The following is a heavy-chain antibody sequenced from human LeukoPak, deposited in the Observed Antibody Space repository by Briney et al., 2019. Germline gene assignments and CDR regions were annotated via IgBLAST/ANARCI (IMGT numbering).Heavy chain of an antibody. Sequence: ASVKVSCKASGYTFTGYYMHWVRQAPGQGLEGMGWINPNSGGTNYAQQFQGRVTMTRDTSISTAYMELSRLRSDDTAVYYCARGSLGSSVGMDVWGQGTTVTVSS. CDR3: ARGSLGSSVGMDV. CDR1: GYTFTGYY. CDR2: INPNSGGT. D-gene: IGHD2-2*01. V-gene: IGHV1-2*02. J-gene: IGHJ6*02.